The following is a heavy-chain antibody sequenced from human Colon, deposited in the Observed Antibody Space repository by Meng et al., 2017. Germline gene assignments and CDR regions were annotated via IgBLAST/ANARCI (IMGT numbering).Heavy chain of an antibody. D-gene: IGHD3-16*01. V-gene: IGHV4-61*08. CDR3: ARDYWGSLDF. CDR2: ARIDYANT. CDR1: GASVRSPDYQ. J-gene: IGHJ4*02. Sequence: QVQLPGSGPRLVRPSETLSLICAVSGASVRSPDYQWGWVRQPPGKGLEWIGYARIDYANTNYNPSLKSRVNVSLDTSKNQFSLNVRSVTAADTAVYYCARDYWGSLDFWGQGILVTVSS.